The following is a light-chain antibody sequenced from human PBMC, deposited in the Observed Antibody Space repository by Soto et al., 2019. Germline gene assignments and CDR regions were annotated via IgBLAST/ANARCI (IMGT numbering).Light chain of an antibody. CDR2: GNS. J-gene: IGLJ3*02. CDR3: QSYDNSLSGWV. CDR1: SSXIGAGYN. V-gene: IGLV1-40*01. Sequence: QSVLTQPPSVSGAPGQRVTISCTGSSSXIGAGYNVHWYQQLPGTAPKLLIYGNSNRPSGVPDRFSGSKSGTSASLAITGXXAXXXAXXYCQSYDNSLSGWVFGGGTKVTVL.